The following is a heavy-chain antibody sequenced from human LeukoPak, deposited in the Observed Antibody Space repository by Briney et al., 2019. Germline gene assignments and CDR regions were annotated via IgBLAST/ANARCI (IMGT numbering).Heavy chain of an antibody. V-gene: IGHV5-51*01. Sequence: GESLKISCKALRYTFTSYWIGWVRQMPGKGLEWLGIIYPSDSDTRYNPSFQGQVTTSVDRSISSAYLQWNSLQASDTAMYYCARVASISGNSYNPVDYWGQGTLVTVSS. CDR1: RYTFTSYW. D-gene: IGHD3-10*01. J-gene: IGHJ4*02. CDR3: ARVASISGNSYNPVDY. CDR2: IYPSDSDT.